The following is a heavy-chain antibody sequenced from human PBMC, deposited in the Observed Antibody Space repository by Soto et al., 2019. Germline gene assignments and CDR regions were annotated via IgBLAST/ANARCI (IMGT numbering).Heavy chain of an antibody. Sequence: PGGSLRLSCAASGFTFSSYGMHWVRQAPGKGLEWVAVISYDGSNKYYADSVKGRFTISRDNSKNTLYLQMNSLRAEDTAVYYCAKDPAPIVVVVAAYNWFDPWGQGTLVTVSS. CDR2: ISYDGSNK. D-gene: IGHD2-15*01. J-gene: IGHJ5*02. V-gene: IGHV3-30*18. CDR3: AKDPAPIVVVVAAYNWFDP. CDR1: GFTFSSYG.